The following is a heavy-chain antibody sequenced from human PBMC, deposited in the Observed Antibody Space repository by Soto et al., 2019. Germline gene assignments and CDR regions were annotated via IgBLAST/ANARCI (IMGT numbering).Heavy chain of an antibody. Sequence: QVQLQESGPGLVKPSQTLSLTCTVSGGSISSGGYYWSWIRQHPGKGLEWIGYIYYSGSTYYNPSPTRRLPISXXTXKXXFPLKLSSVTAAEQAVYYCARGGAPQLVLRCYFDYWGQGTLVTVSS. CDR3: ARGGAPQLVLRCYFDY. CDR2: IYYSGST. D-gene: IGHD6-13*01. V-gene: IGHV4-31*03. J-gene: IGHJ4*02. CDR1: GGSISSGGYY.